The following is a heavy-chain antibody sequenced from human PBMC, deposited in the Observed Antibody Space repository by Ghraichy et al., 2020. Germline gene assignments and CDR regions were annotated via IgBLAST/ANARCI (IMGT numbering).Heavy chain of an antibody. CDR2: ISYDETNS. Sequence: KRLEWVALISYDETNSYYADSVKGRFTISRDSSKTTLYLQMNSLGAEETAVYYGAKAKYSGNSGSFDCWGQGTLV. V-gene: IGHV3-30*18. D-gene: IGHD1-26*01. CDR3: AKAKYSGNSGSFDC. J-gene: IGHJ4*02.